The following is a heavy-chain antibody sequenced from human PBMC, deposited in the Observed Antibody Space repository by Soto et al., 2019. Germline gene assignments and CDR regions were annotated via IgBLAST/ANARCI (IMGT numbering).Heavy chain of an antibody. CDR3: AKDHGDNRLYFQH. J-gene: IGHJ1*01. D-gene: IGHD4-17*01. Sequence: GGSLRLSCAASGFTFSSYAMSWVRQAPGKGLEWVSAISGSGGSTYYADSVEGRFTISRDNSKNTLYLQMNSLRAEDTAVYYCAKDHGDNRLYFQHWGQGTLVTVSS. CDR2: ISGSGGST. CDR1: GFTFSSYA. V-gene: IGHV3-23*01.